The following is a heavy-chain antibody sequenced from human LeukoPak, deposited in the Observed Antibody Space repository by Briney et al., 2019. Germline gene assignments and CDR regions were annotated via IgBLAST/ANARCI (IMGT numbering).Heavy chain of an antibody. CDR2: IYYSGST. CDR1: GGSISSYH. Sequence: SETLSLTCTVSGGSISSYHWSWIRQPPGKGLEWIGYIYYSGSTNYNPSLKSRVTISVDTSKNQFSLKLSSVTAADTAVYYCARDHYDYVWGSYRLKGMDVWGQGTTVTVSS. CDR3: ARDHYDYVWGSYRLKGMDV. D-gene: IGHD3-16*02. V-gene: IGHV4-59*01. J-gene: IGHJ6*02.